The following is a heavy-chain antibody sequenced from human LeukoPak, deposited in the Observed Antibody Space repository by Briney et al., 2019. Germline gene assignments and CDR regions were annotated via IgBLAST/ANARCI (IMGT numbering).Heavy chain of an antibody. V-gene: IGHV4-61*02. CDR3: ARRRITIFGRFDP. Sequence: SQTLSLTCTVSGGSISSGSYYWSWIRQPAGKGLEWIGRIFTSGSTKYNPSLKSRVTISVDTSKNQFSLKLSSVTAADTAVYYCARRRITIFGRFDPWGQGTLVTVSS. CDR1: GGSISSGSYY. CDR2: IFTSGST. J-gene: IGHJ5*02. D-gene: IGHD3-9*01.